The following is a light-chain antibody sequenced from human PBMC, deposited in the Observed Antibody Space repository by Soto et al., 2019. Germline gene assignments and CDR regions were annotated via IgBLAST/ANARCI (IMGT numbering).Light chain of an antibody. CDR2: SSS. J-gene: IGKJ2*01. CDR3: QQSYSTT. CDR1: QSISSY. V-gene: IGKV1-39*01. Sequence: DIQMTQSPSSLSASVGHRVTITCRASQSISSYLNWYQQKLGKAPKLLIYSSSSLQSVGTSRFSGSGSWTDFTLTISSLQPENFATYYSQQSYSTTFGQGTKLEIK.